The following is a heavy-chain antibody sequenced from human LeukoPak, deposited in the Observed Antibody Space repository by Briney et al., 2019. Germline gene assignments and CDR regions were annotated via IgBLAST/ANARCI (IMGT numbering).Heavy chain of an antibody. V-gene: IGHV3-48*04. D-gene: IGHD3-22*01. CDR3: ARAGYYDSSGYSDY. CDR1: GFTFSSYS. J-gene: IGHJ4*02. Sequence: GGSLGLSCAASGFTFSSYSMNWVRQAPGKGLEWVSYISSSSSTIYYADSVKGRFTISRDNAKNSLYLQMNSLRAEDTAVYYCARAGYYDSSGYSDYWGQGTLVTVSS. CDR2: ISSSSSTI.